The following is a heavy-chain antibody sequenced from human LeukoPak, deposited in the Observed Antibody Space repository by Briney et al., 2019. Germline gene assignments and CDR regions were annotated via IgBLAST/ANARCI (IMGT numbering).Heavy chain of an antibody. CDR1: GDSVSSNSAA. CDR2: TYYRSKWYN. Sequence: SQTLSLTCAISGDSVSSNSAAWNWIRQSPSRGLEWLGRTYYRSKWYNDYAVSVKSRITINPDTSKNQFSLQLNSVTPEDTAVYYCAREVWLAVAGRLNWFDPWGQGALVTVSS. J-gene: IGHJ5*02. D-gene: IGHD6-19*01. CDR3: AREVWLAVAGRLNWFDP. V-gene: IGHV6-1*01.